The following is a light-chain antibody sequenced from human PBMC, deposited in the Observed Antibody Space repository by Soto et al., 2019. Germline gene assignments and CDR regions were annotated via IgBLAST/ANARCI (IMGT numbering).Light chain of an antibody. V-gene: IGKV1-5*01. CDR1: QSIDTW. CDR3: QQYENFSPT. J-gene: IGKJ3*01. Sequence: DVQMTQSPSTLSASVGDRVTITCRASQSIDTWLAWDQQKPGKAPRLLIYDASDLESGVPSRFSGSGSGTEFTLTINGLQTDDIATSYCQQYENFSPTFGPGTKVSIK. CDR2: DAS.